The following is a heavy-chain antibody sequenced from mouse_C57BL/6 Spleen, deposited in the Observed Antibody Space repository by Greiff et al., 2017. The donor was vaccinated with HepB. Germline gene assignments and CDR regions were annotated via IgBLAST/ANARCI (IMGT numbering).Heavy chain of an antibody. V-gene: IGHV14-3*01. Sequence: EVQLQQSVAELVRPGASVKLSCTASGFNIKNTYMHWVKQRPEQALEWIGRIDPANGNTKYAPKFQGKATITADTSSNTAYLQLSILTSEDTAIYYCALTVVARGYAMDYWGQGTSVTVSS. D-gene: IGHD1-1*01. CDR1: GFNIKNTY. J-gene: IGHJ4*01. CDR3: ALTVVARGYAMDY. CDR2: IDPANGNT.